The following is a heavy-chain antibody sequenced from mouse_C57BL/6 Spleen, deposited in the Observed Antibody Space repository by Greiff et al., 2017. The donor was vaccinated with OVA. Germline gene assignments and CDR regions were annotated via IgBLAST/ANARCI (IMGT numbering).Heavy chain of an antibody. V-gene: IGHV5-9-1*02. J-gene: IGHJ4*01. CDR3: TRDGYYVDYAMDY. Sequence: DVHLVESGEGLVKPGGSLKLSCAASGFTFSSYAMSWVRQTPEKRLEWVAYISSGGDYIYYADTVKGRFTISRDNARNTLYLQMSSLKSEDTAMYYCTRDGYYVDYAMDYWGQGTSVTVSS. CDR2: ISSGGDYI. D-gene: IGHD2-3*01. CDR1: GFTFSSYA.